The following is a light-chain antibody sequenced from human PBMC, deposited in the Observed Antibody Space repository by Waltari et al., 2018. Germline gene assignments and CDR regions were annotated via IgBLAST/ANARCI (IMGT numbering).Light chain of an antibody. Sequence: QSVLTQPPSASGTPGQRVIISCSGSSSNFGSNYVYWYQQLPGTAPKLLIYRNKQRPPGVPDRFSGSKSGTSASLAISGLRSEDEADYYCAAWDDSLSGPVFGGGTKLTVL. CDR2: RNK. CDR1: SSNFGSNY. V-gene: IGLV1-47*01. J-gene: IGLJ3*02. CDR3: AAWDDSLSGPV.